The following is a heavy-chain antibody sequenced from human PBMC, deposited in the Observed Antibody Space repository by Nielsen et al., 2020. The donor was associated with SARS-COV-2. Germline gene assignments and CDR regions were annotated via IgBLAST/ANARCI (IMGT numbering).Heavy chain of an antibody. V-gene: IGHV4-59*13. D-gene: IGHD7-27*01. CDR1: GGFLTTYY. CDR3: ARDDDNWGSLAY. J-gene: IGHJ4*02. Sequence: SETLSLTCVVSGGFLTTYYWHWIRQSPGKGLEWIGYIYYSGNTNYNPSLKSRVTISVDTSKNQFSLKLSSVTAADTAVYYCARDDDNWGSLAYWGQGTLVTVSS. CDR2: IYYSGNT.